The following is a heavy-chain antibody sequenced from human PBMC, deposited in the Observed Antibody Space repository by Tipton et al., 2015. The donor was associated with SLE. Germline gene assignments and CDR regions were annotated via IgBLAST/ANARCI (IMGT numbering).Heavy chain of an antibody. Sequence: SLRLSCAASGFTFSSYSMNWVRQAPGKGLEWVSSISSSSSYIYYADSVKGRFTISRDNAKNSLYLQMNSLRAEDTAVYYCARVDDYGGNAPDYWCQGTLVTVSS. V-gene: IGHV3-21*01. CDR3: ARVDDYGGNAPDY. J-gene: IGHJ4*02. CDR2: ISSSSSYI. D-gene: IGHD4-23*01. CDR1: GFTFSSYS.